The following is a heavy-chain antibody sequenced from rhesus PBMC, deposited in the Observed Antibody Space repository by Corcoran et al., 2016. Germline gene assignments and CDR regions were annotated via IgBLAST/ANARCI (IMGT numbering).Heavy chain of an antibody. J-gene: IGHJ4*01. D-gene: IGHD3-28*01. V-gene: IGHV4-76*01. CDR2: IYGSSGST. CDR1: GGSISSGYD. CDR3: ARGTYYYDSGYSDY. Sequence: QVQLQESGPGVVKPSETLSLTCAVSGGSISSGYDWSWIRQPPGKGLEWIGYIYGSSGSTNYNPSLKNRVTISKDAFKNQFSLKLSSVTAADTAVYYCARGTYYYDSGYSDYWGQGVLVTVSS.